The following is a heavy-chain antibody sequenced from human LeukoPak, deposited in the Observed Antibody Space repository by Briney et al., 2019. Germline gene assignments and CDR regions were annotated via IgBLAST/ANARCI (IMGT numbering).Heavy chain of an antibody. V-gene: IGHV7-4-1*01. J-gene: IGHJ4*02. CDR3: ARDVKYYYDSSGLPLDY. CDR1: GYTFTSYA. CDR2: INTNTGNP. Sequence: ASVKVSCKASGYTFTSYAMNWVRQAPGQGLEWMGWINTNTGNPTYAQGFTGRFVFSLDTSVSTAYLQIGSLKAEDTAVYYCARDVKYYYDSSGLPLDYWGQGTLVTVSS. D-gene: IGHD3-22*01.